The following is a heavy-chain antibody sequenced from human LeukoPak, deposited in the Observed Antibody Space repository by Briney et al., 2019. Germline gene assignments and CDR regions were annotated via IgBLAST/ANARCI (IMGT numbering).Heavy chain of an antibody. CDR2: IYYSGST. CDR3: ARADTAMVYYFDY. J-gene: IGHJ4*02. Sequence: SETLSLTCTVSGGSISTYYWSWIRQPPGKGLEWIGSIYYSGSTYYNPSLKSRVTISVDTSKNQFSLKLSSVTAADTAVYYCARADTAMVYYFDYWGQGTLVTVSS. V-gene: IGHV4-59*12. CDR1: GGSISTYY. D-gene: IGHD5-18*01.